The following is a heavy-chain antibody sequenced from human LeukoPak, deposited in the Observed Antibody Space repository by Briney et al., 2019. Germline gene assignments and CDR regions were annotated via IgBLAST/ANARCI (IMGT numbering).Heavy chain of an antibody. CDR2: ISGSGGST. Sequence: PGGSLRLSCAASGFTFSSYAMSWVRQAPGKGLEWVSAISGSGGSTYYADSVKGRFTISRDNSKNTLYLQMNSLRAEDTAVYYCARNRVVVTAMHPIDYWGQGTLVTVSS. CDR3: ARNRVVVTAMHPIDY. CDR1: GFTFSSYA. J-gene: IGHJ4*02. D-gene: IGHD2-21*02. V-gene: IGHV3-23*01.